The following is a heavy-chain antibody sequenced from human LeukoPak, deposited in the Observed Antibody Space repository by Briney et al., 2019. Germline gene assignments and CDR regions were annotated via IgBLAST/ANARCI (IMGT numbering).Heavy chain of an antibody. CDR1: GGSISSYY. Sequence: PSETLSLTCTVSGGSISSYYWSWIRQPPGKGLEWIGYIYYSGSTNYNPSLKSRVTISVDTSKNQFSLKLSSVTAADTAVYYCARVRGAAAGTFWFDPWGQGTLVTVSS. CDR2: IYYSGST. V-gene: IGHV4-59*01. D-gene: IGHD6-13*01. J-gene: IGHJ5*02. CDR3: ARVRGAAAGTFWFDP.